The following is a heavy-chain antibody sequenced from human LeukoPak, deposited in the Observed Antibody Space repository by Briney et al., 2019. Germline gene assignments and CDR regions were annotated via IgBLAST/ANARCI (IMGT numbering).Heavy chain of an antibody. V-gene: IGHV3-23*01. CDR3: AKARGVVTATKISTIDY. D-gene: IGHD2-21*02. Sequence: GGSLRLSCAASGFTFSSYAMSWVRQAPGKRLEWVSAISGSGGSTYYADSVKGRFTISRDNSKNTLYLQMNSVRAVDTAVYYCAKARGVVTATKISTIDYWGQGTLVTVSS. CDR1: GFTFSSYA. CDR2: ISGSGGST. J-gene: IGHJ4*02.